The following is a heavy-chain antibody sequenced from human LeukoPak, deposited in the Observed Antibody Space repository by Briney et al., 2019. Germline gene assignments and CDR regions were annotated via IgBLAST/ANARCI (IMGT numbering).Heavy chain of an antibody. CDR1: EFTFSACW. V-gene: IGHV3-7*01. CDR3: VSWGDVDKTY. Sequence: GGSLRLSRTASEFTFSACWMSWLRQAAGKGLEWVAHINEGGSQKYYVDSVKGRFTISRDNAKDSLYLQMNSLRAEDTAVFYFVSWGDVDKTYWSQGNLVTASS. J-gene: IGHJ4*02. CDR2: INEGGSQK. D-gene: IGHD3-10*01.